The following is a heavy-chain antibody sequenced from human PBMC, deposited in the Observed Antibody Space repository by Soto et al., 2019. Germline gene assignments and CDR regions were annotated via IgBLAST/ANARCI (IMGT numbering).Heavy chain of an antibody. J-gene: IGHJ5*02. CDR2: IYYGGSI. CDR1: GGSISSGY. CDR3: TGAYYDVSGYSLDP. Sequence: PSETLSLTCSVSGGSISSGYWTWIRQPPGKGLEWIGYIYYGGSINYNPSLKSRVIISVDTAKNQFSLRLSSVSAAVTAVYYCTGAYYDVSGYSLDPWGQGTSVTVSS. D-gene: IGHD3-22*01. V-gene: IGHV4-59*01.